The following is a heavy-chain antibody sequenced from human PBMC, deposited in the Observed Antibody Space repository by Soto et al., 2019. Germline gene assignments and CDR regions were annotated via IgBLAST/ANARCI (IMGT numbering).Heavy chain of an antibody. V-gene: IGHV1-2*04. J-gene: IGHJ6*02. CDR2: INPNSGGT. CDR1: GYTFTGYY. Sequence: ASVKVSCKASGYTFTGYYMHWVRQAPGQGLEWMGWINPNSGGTNYAQKFQGWVTMTRDTSISTAYMELSRLRSDDTAVYYCARAEVDYYYGMDVWGQGTTVTVSS. CDR3: ARAEVDYYYGMDV.